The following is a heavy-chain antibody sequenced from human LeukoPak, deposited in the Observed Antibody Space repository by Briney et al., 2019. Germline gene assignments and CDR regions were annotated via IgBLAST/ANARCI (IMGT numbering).Heavy chain of an antibody. J-gene: IGHJ4*02. D-gene: IGHD3-22*01. CDR3: ARDAEKDYDSSGYVDY. CDR2: IWYDGSNK. Sequence: PGGSLRLSCAASGFTFSSYGMHWVRQAPGKGLEWVTVIWYDGSNKYYADSVKGRFTISRDNSKNTVFLQMNSLRAEDTAVYYCARDAEKDYDSSGYVDYWGQGTLVTVSS. V-gene: IGHV3-33*01. CDR1: GFTFSSYG.